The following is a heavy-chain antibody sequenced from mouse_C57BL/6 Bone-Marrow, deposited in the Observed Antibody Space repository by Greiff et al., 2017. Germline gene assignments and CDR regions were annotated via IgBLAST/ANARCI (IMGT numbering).Heavy chain of an antibody. Sequence: QVQLQQSGAELVKPGASVKLSCKASGYTFTSYWMQWVKQRPGQGLEWIGEIDPSDSYTNYNQKFKGKATLTVDTSSSPAYMQLSSLTSEDSAVYYCARDLYYGNYDYAMDYWGQGTSVTVSS. J-gene: IGHJ4*01. CDR2: IDPSDSYT. CDR3: ARDLYYGNYDYAMDY. D-gene: IGHD2-1*01. CDR1: GYTFTSYW. V-gene: IGHV1-50*01.